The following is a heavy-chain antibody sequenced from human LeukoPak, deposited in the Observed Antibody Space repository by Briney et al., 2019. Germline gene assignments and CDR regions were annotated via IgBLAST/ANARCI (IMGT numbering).Heavy chain of an antibody. J-gene: IGHJ3*02. CDR3: AKEYYGDYGPGAFDI. V-gene: IGHV3-30*18. CDR1: GFTFSSYG. CDR2: ISYDGSNK. Sequence: GRSLRLSCAASGFTFSSYGMDWVRQAPGKGMEWVAVISYDGSNKYYADSVKGRFTISRDNSKNTLYLQMNSLRAEDTAVYYCAKEYYGDYGPGAFDIWGQGTMVTVSS. D-gene: IGHD4-17*01.